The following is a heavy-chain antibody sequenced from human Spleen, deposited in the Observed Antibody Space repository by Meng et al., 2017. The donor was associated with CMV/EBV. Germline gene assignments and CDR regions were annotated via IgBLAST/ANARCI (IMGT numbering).Heavy chain of an antibody. CDR1: GFTFSSYS. V-gene: IGHV3-21*01. D-gene: IGHD3-22*01. CDR2: ISSSSSYI. J-gene: IGHJ4*02. Sequence: GGSLRLSCAASGFTFSSYSMNWVRQAPGKGLEWVSSISSSSSYIYYADSVKGRFTISRDNAKNSLYLQMNSLRAEDTAVYYCARVGIAGVNYFDYWGQGTLVTVSS. CDR3: ARVGIAGVNYFDY.